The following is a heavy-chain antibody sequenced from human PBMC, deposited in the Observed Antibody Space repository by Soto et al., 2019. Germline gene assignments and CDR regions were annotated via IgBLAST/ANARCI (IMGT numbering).Heavy chain of an antibody. D-gene: IGHD4-17*01. Sequence: GGSLRLSCAASGFAFSSYAMNWVRQAPGKGLEWVSAISGSGGSTYYADSVKGRFTISRDNSKNTLYLQMNSLRAEDTAVYYCAKDHFYGDYDYWGQGTLVTVSS. V-gene: IGHV3-23*01. CDR3: AKDHFYGDYDY. CDR2: ISGSGGST. CDR1: GFAFSSYA. J-gene: IGHJ4*02.